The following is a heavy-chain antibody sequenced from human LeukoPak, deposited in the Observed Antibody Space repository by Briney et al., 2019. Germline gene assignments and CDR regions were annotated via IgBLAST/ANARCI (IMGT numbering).Heavy chain of an antibody. CDR2: IIPIFDTA. J-gene: IGHJ3*02. D-gene: IGHD6-6*01. CDR3: ARDRGEYSSSSEAFDI. Sequence: SVKVSCKASGGTFSSYAISWVRQAPGQGLEWMGGIIPIFDTANYAQKFQGRVTITTDESTSTAYMELSSLRSEDTAVYYCARDRGEYSSSSEAFDIWGQGTMVTVSS. CDR1: GGTFSSYA. V-gene: IGHV1-69*05.